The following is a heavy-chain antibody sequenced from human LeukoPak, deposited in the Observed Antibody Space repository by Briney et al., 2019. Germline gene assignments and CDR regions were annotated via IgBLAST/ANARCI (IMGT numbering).Heavy chain of an antibody. D-gene: IGHD6-13*01. CDR3: ARDLLRGESGSWFEAFDI. Sequence: SETLSLTCTVSGGSISSGPYYWNWFRQPAGKGLEWIGRISTRGSSNYNPSLKSRLTLSIDMSNNQFSLSLNSVTAADTATYYCARDLLRGESGSWFEAFDIWGQGTMVTVSS. CDR1: GGSISSGPYY. CDR2: ISTRGSS. J-gene: IGHJ3*02. V-gene: IGHV4-61*02.